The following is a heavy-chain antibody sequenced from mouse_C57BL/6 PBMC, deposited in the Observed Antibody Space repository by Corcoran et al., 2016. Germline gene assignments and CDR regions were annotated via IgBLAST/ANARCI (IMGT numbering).Heavy chain of an antibody. Sequence: EVQLQQSGPELVKPGASVKISCKASGYTFTDYYMNWVKQSHGKSLEWIGDINPNNGGTSYNQKFKGKATLTVDKSSSTAYMELRSLTSEDSAVYYCARYGNGNYYAMDYWGQGTSVTVSS. CDR3: ARYGNGNYYAMDY. CDR1: GYTFTDYY. V-gene: IGHV1-26*01. J-gene: IGHJ4*01. CDR2: INPNNGGT. D-gene: IGHD2-1*01.